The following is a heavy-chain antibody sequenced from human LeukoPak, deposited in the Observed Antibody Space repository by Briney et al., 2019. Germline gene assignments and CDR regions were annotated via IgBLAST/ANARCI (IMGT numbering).Heavy chain of an antibody. V-gene: IGHV4-59*06. J-gene: IGHJ6*02. Sequence: SETLSLTCTVSGGSISSYYWSWIRQHPGKGLEWIGYIYYSGSTYYNPSLKSRVTISVDTSKNQFSLKLSSVTAADTAVYYCARDTQKYYYYGMDVWGQGTTVTVSS. CDR3: ARDTQKYYYYGMDV. CDR1: GGSISSYY. CDR2: IYYSGST. D-gene: IGHD5-24*01.